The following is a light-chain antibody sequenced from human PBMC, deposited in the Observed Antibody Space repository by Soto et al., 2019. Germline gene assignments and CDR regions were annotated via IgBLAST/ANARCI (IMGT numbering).Light chain of an antibody. J-gene: IGKJ1*01. CDR1: QNLGSGY. Sequence: EIVLTQSPGTLSLSPGDRATLSCRASQNLGSGYLAWYQQKPGQAPRLLIYDASTRATGIPARFSGSGSGTEFTLTISSLQPDDFATYYCQHYNSYSEAFGQGTKVDIK. CDR2: DAS. V-gene: IGKV3-20*01. CDR3: QHYNSYSEA.